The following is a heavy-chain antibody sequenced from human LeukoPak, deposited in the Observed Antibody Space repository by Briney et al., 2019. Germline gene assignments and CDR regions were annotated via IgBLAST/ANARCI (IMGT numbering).Heavy chain of an antibody. D-gene: IGHD3-3*01. J-gene: IGHJ4*02. CDR2: ISYDGSNK. CDR1: GFTFSSYA. CDR3: ARANYDFWSGYH. V-gene: IGHV3-30-3*01. Sequence: GGSLRLSCAASGFTFSSYAMHWVRQAPGKGLEWVAVISYDGSNKYYADSVKGRFTISRDKSKNTLYLQTNSLRAEDTAVYYCARANYDFWSGYHWGQGTLVTVSS.